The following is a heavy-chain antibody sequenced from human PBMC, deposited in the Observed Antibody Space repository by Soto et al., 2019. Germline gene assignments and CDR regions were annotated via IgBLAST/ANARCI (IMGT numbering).Heavy chain of an antibody. V-gene: IGHV3-30-3*01. Sequence: GGSLRLSCAASGFTFSSYAMHWVRQAPGKGLEWVAVISYDGSNKYYADSVKGRFTISRDNSKKTLYLQMNSLRAEDTAVYYCARDSYFRVGATPRMAYYFDYWGQGTLVTVSS. J-gene: IGHJ4*02. CDR3: ARDSYFRVGATPRMAYYFDY. CDR2: ISYDGSNK. D-gene: IGHD1-26*01. CDR1: GFTFSSYA.